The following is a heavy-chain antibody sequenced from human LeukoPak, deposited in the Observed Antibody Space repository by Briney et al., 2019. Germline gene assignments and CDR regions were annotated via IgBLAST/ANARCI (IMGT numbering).Heavy chain of an antibody. D-gene: IGHD6-13*01. V-gene: IGHV4-39*01. CDR2: IYYSGTT. Sequence: SETLSLTCIVSGGSISSSNYYWGWIRQPPGKELEWIGSIYYSGTTYYNPSLKSRVTISVDTSRNQFSLKLGSVTVADTAVYYCARHYSSSWYHAVWFDPWGQGTLVTVSS. J-gene: IGHJ5*02. CDR3: ARHYSSSWYHAVWFDP. CDR1: GGSISSSNYY.